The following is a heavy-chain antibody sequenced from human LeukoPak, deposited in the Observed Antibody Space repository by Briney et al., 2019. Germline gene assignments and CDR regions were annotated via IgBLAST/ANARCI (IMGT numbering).Heavy chain of an antibody. V-gene: IGHV1-58*02. CDR3: AASDGYNSLNYYYYYMDV. Sequence: SVKVSCKASGFTFTSSAMQWVRQARGQRLELIGWIVFGSGNTNYAQKFQERVTITRDTSTSTAYMELSSLRSEDTAVYYCAASDGYNSLNYYYYYMDVWGKGTTVTVSS. CDR2: IVFGSGNT. J-gene: IGHJ6*03. CDR1: GFTFTSSA. D-gene: IGHD5-24*01.